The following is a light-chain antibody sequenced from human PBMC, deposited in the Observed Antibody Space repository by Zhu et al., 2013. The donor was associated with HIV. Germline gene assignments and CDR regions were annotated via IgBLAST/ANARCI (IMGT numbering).Light chain of an antibody. Sequence: DIQLTQSPSFLSASVGDRVTITCRASQSISSWLAWYQQKPGTAPNLLIYDASSLQSGVPSRFSGSGSGTEFTLTISSLQPEDFATYYCQQLNSYPFTFGGGTKVEIK. CDR2: DAS. J-gene: IGKJ4*01. CDR1: QSISSW. V-gene: IGKV1-9*01. CDR3: QQLNSYPFT.